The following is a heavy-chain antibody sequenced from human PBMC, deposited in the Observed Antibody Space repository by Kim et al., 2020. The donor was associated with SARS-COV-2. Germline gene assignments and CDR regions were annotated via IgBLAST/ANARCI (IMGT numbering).Heavy chain of an antibody. CDR2: ISGSGGST. CDR1: GFTFSSYA. V-gene: IGHV3-23*01. CDR3: AKSERITMIVMITLIEY. D-gene: IGHD3-22*01. Sequence: GGSLRLSCAASGFTFSSYAMSWVRQAPGKGLEWVSAISGSGGSTYYADSVKGRFTISRDNSKNTLYLQMNSLRAEDTAVYYCAKSERITMIVMITLIEYWGQGTLVTVSS. J-gene: IGHJ4*02.